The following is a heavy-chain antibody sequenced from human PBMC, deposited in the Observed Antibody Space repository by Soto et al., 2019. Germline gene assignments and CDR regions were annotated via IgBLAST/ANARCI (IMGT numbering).Heavy chain of an antibody. CDR1: GFTFSSYG. Sequence: QVQLVESGGGVVQPGRSLRLSCAASGFTFSSYGMHWVRQAPGKGLEWVAVIWYDGSNKYYADSVKGRFTISRDNSKNPLYLQMNSLRAEDTAVYYCARDPSTTSEYFQHWGQGTLVTVSS. CDR2: IWYDGSNK. CDR3: ARDPSTTSEYFQH. V-gene: IGHV3-33*01. D-gene: IGHD4-4*01. J-gene: IGHJ1*01.